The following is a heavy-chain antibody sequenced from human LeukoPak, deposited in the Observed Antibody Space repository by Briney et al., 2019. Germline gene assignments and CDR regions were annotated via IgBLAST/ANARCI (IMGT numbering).Heavy chain of an antibody. CDR3: ARDGHRRYHYDSSGREDAFDM. Sequence: ASVKVSCKASGYTFTSYGINWVRQAPGQGLEWMGWIGPFNGDTKFAQKFRDRVTMTRNSFTSTAYMELRSLRSDDTAVYYCARDGHRRYHYDSSGREDAFDMWGQGTMVTVSS. CDR1: GYTFTSYG. J-gene: IGHJ3*02. V-gene: IGHV1-18*01. D-gene: IGHD3-22*01. CDR2: IGPFNGDT.